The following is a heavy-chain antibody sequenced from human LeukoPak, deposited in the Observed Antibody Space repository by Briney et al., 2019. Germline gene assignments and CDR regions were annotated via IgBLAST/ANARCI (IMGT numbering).Heavy chain of an antibody. J-gene: IGHJ4*02. CDR3: ARLLRPYYFDY. V-gene: IGHV4-34*01. Sequence: SETLSLTCAVYGGSFSGYYWSWIRQPPGKGLEWIGEINHSGSTNYNPSLKSRATISVDTSKNQFSLKLSSVTAADTAVYYCARLLRPYYFDYWGQGTLVTVSS. CDR1: GGSFSGYY. D-gene: IGHD3-3*01. CDR2: INHSGST.